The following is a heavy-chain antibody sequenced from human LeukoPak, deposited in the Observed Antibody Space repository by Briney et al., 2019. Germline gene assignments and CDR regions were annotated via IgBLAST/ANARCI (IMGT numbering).Heavy chain of an antibody. CDR2: IDWNSGAL. CDR3: VKDRAANLYGLGAFED. V-gene: IGHV3-9*01. J-gene: IGHJ4*02. D-gene: IGHD3-10*01. Sequence: PGGSLRLSCAASGFTFDDYGIHWVRQAPGKGLEWVSGIDWNSGALGYADSVKGRFTISRDNAKNSLYLQMNSLRAEDTALYYCVKDRAANLYGLGAFEDWGQGTLVTVSS. CDR1: GFTFDDYG.